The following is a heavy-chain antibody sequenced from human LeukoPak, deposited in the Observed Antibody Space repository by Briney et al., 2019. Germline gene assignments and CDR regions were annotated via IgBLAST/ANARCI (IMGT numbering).Heavy chain of an antibody. D-gene: IGHD5-18*01. Sequence: SETLSLTCTVSGGSISSSSYYWSWIRQPAGKGLEWIGRIYTSGSTNYNPSLKSRVTMSVDTSKNQFSLKLSSVTAADTAVYYCARGDRGYSYEFYFDYWGQGTLVTVSS. CDR3: ARGDRGYSYEFYFDY. CDR1: GGSISSSSYY. V-gene: IGHV4-61*02. J-gene: IGHJ4*02. CDR2: IYTSGST.